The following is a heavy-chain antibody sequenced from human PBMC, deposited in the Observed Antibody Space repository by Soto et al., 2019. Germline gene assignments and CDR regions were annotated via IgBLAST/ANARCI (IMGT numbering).Heavy chain of an antibody. CDR1: GFTFSSYS. CDR2: ISSSSSYI. V-gene: IGHV3-21*01. J-gene: IGHJ3*02. D-gene: IGHD3-3*01. CDR3: ARRVSQVSGAFDI. Sequence: EVQLVEAGGGLVKPGGSLRLSCAASGFTFSSYSMNWVRQAPGKGLEWVSSISSSSSYIYYADSVKGRFTISRDNAKNSLYLQMNSLRAEDTAVYYCARRVSQVSGAFDIWGQGTMVTVSS.